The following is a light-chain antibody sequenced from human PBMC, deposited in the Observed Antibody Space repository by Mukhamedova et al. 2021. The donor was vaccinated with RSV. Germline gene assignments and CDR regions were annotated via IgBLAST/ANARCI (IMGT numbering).Light chain of an antibody. Sequence: SQSVLYSSNNKNYLAWYQQKPGQPPKLLIYWASTRESGVPDRFSGSGSGTDFTLTISSLQAEDVAVYYCQQYYSTPFTFGPGTK. CDR3: QQYYSTPFT. J-gene: IGKJ3*01. CDR1: QSVLYSSNNKNY. V-gene: IGKV4-1*01. CDR2: WAS.